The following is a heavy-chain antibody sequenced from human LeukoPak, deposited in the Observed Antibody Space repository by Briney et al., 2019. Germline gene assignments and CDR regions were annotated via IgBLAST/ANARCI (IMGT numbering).Heavy chain of an antibody. CDR2: ISGSGGST. Sequence: ETLSLTCAVYGGSFSGYYWSWVRQAPGKGLEWVSAISGSGGSTYYADSVKGRFTISRDNSKNTLYLQMNSLRAEDTAVYYCAKDRVGLTGIFDYWGQGTLVTVSS. CDR1: GGSFSGYY. CDR3: AKDRVGLTGIFDY. D-gene: IGHD7-27*01. J-gene: IGHJ4*02. V-gene: IGHV3-23*01.